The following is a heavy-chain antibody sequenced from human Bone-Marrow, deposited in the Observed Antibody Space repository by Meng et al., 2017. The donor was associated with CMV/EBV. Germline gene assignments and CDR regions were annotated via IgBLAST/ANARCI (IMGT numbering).Heavy chain of an antibody. V-gene: IGHV3-30*02. CDR3: AKDSVVVVPAAPDFPREYGMDV. D-gene: IGHD2-2*01. Sequence: GESLKISCAASGFTFSSYGMHWVRQAPGKGLEWVAFIRYGGSNKYYADSVKGRLTISRDNSKNTLYLQMNSLRAEDTAVYYCAKDSVVVVPAAPDFPREYGMDVWGQGTTVTVSS. CDR2: IRYGGSNK. CDR1: GFTFSSYG. J-gene: IGHJ6*02.